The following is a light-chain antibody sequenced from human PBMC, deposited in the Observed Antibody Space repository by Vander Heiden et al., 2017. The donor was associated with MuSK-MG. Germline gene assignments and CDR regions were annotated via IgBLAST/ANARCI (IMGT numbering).Light chain of an antibody. J-gene: IGKJ4*01. CDR3: QQYKKWPPL. Sequence: DMVMTQSPATLSVSPGERATLSCGASQSVASSLAWYRQKPGQAPRLLIFDVSTRATGIPAKFSGSGSGTEFTLTISSLQPEDFAVYYCQQYKKWPPLFGGGTTVEI. CDR1: QSVASS. V-gene: IGKV3-15*01. CDR2: DVS.